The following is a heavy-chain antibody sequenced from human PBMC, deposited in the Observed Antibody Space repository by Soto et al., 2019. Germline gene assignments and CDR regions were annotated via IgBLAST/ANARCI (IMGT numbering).Heavy chain of an antibody. CDR3: ERWTGYFGQ. V-gene: IGHV3-23*01. CDR2: ISGGGVNT. J-gene: IGHJ4*02. Sequence: EVQLLESGGGLVQPGGSLRLSCTASGLSFSTYSMAWVRQAPGKSPAWVSGISGGGVNTFYADSVRGRFTISGDNSKNTVFLEVNRARDEYAAFYDCERWTGYFGQWGQGTLVTVSS. CDR1: GLSFSTYS.